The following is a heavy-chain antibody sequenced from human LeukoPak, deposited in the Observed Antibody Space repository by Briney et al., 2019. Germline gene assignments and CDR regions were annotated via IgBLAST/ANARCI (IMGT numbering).Heavy chain of an antibody. V-gene: IGHV3-30*02. CDR1: GFTFSSYG. CDR2: IRYDGSNK. J-gene: IGHJ4*02. D-gene: IGHD3-9*01. CDR3: AKARLRYFDWSPFDY. Sequence: GGSLRLSCAASGFTFSSYGMHWVRQAPGKGLEWVAFIRYDGSNKYYADSVKGRFTISRDNSKNTLYLQMNSLRAEDTAVYYCAKARLRYFDWSPFDYWGQGTLVTVSS.